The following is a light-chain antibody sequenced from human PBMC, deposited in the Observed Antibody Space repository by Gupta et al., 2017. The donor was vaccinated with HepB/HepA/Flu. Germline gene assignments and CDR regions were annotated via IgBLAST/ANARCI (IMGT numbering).Light chain of an antibody. Sequence: QSALTQPPSVSGSPGQSVTISCTGTSSDVGSYNRVSWYQQPPGTAPKLMMYDVSNRPSGVPDRFSGSKSGNTASLTISGLQAEDEADYYCSSYTSSSSYFVFGGGTKLTVL. CDR3: SSYTSSSSYFV. CDR2: DVS. CDR1: SSDVGSYNR. J-gene: IGLJ2*01. V-gene: IGLV2-18*02.